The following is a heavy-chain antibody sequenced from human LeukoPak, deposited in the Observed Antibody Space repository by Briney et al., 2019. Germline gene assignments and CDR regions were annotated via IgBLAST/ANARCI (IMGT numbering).Heavy chain of an antibody. V-gene: IGHV1-69*04. CDR2: IIPILGIA. CDR3: ARDHRAYYYDYVWGSLQDA. J-gene: IGHJ5*02. Sequence: GASVKVSCKASGDTFSSYAISWVRQAPGQGLEWMGRIIPILGIANYAQKFQGRVTITADKSTSTAYMELSSLRSEDTAVYYCARDHRAYYYDYVWGSLQDAWGQGTLVTVSS. D-gene: IGHD3-16*01. CDR1: GDTFSSYA.